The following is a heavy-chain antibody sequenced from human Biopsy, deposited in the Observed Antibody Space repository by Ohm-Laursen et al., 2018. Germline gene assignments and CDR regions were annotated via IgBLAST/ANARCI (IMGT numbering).Heavy chain of an antibody. CDR1: GYTFTGYH. CDR2: INAKTGDT. Sequence: SVKVSCKASGYTFTGYHVHWVRQAPGQGLGWMGWINAKTGDTNYAQKFQGRVTMTRDTSISTAYVDLSNLRSDDTAVYYCTRGGYYYDSLAYYYWFDPWGQGTLVTVSS. D-gene: IGHD3-22*01. V-gene: IGHV1-2*02. CDR3: TRGGYYYDSLAYYYWFDP. J-gene: IGHJ5*02.